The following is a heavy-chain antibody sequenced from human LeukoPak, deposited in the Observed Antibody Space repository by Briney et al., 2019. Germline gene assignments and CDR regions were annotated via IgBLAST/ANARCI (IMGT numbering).Heavy chain of an antibody. D-gene: IGHD5-12*01. Sequence: SETLSLTCTVSGGSISSYYWSWVRQPPGKGLEWIGYIYYSGSTNYNPSLKSRVTISVDTSKNQFSLKLSSVTAADTAVYYCARSNGSGYDYWGPYYYYGMDVWGQGTTVTVSS. J-gene: IGHJ6*02. V-gene: IGHV4-59*08. CDR3: ARSNGSGYDYWGPYYYYGMDV. CDR2: IYYSGST. CDR1: GGSISSYY.